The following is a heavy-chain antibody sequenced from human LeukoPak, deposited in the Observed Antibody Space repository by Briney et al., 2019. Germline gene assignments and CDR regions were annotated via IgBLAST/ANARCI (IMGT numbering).Heavy chain of an antibody. CDR3: ARFIAVAGIIDY. CDR1: GYTFTSYD. D-gene: IGHD6-19*01. J-gene: IGHJ4*02. V-gene: IGHV1-8*01. Sequence: ASVKVSCKASGYTFTSYDINWVRQATGQGLEWTGWMNPNSGNTGYAQKFQGRVTMTRNTSISTAYMELSSLRSEDTAVYYCARFIAVAGIIDYWGQGTLVTVSS. CDR2: MNPNSGNT.